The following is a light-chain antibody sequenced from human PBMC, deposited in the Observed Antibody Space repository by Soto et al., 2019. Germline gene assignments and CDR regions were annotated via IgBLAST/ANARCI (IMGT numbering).Light chain of an antibody. J-gene: IGLJ2*01. Sequence: ALTQPASVSGSPGQSITISCTGASSDIGGYNSVSWYQQHPGKAPQLMIYDVSYRPSGISSRFSGSKSGNTASLTISGLQAEDEADYYCSSYTSSRIRVFGGGTKLTGL. CDR3: SSYTSSRIRV. CDR1: SSDIGGYNS. CDR2: DVS. V-gene: IGLV2-14*03.